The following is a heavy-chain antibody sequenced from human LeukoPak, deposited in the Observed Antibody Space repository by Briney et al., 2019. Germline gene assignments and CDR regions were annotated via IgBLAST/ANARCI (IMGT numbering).Heavy chain of an antibody. CDR3: ARTHSDYDSSGLDY. D-gene: IGHD3-22*01. Sequence: PGGSLRLSCVASGFTFSSYAMSWVRQAPGKGLEWFSSISTTSSYIYHADSVKGRFPISRDNAKNSLYLQMNSLRAEDTAVYYCARTHSDYDSSGLDYWGQGTLVTVSS. CDR1: GFTFSSYA. CDR2: ISTTSSYI. J-gene: IGHJ4*02. V-gene: IGHV3-21*01.